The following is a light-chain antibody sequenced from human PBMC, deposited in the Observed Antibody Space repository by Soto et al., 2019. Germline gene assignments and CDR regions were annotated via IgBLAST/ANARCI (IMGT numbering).Light chain of an antibody. Sequence: DIVLTQSPDSVAVSLGERATINCKSSQSVLFSINQKNYLAWYHQKPGQPPKLLIYWASIRESGVPTRFSGSGSGTNFTLTISSLQAEDAAVYYCQQYYTTPPTFGLWTKVEVK. CDR1: QSVLFSINQKNY. CDR2: WAS. CDR3: QQYYTTPPT. J-gene: IGKJ1*01. V-gene: IGKV4-1*01.